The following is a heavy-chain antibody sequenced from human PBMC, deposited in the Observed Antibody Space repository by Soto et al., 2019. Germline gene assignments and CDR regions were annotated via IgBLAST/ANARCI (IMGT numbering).Heavy chain of an antibody. D-gene: IGHD6-6*01. CDR2: IDPSDSYT. CDR3: ARQRAQSIAARLRGMDV. CDR1: GYSFASYW. V-gene: IGHV5-10-1*01. Sequence: GESLKISCKGSGYSFASYWNSWVRQMPGKGLEWMGRIDPSDSYTNYSPSFQGHVTISADKSISTAYLQWSSLKASDTAMYYCARQRAQSIAARLRGMDVWGQGTTVTVSS. J-gene: IGHJ6*02.